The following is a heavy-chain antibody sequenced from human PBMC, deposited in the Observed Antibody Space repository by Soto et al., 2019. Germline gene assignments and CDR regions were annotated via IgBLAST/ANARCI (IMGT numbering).Heavy chain of an antibody. CDR3: SKAKGDGSAYYGSYYYGMDV. CDR2: ISGGGGNT. V-gene: IGHV3-23*01. CDR1: GFTFTSYA. J-gene: IGHJ6*02. D-gene: IGHD3-22*01. Sequence: LRLSCAASGFTFTSYAMNWVRQAPGKGLEWVSTISGGGGNTFYSDSVKGRFTFSRDNSRNTLYLQMNSLRAEDTAVYYCSKAKGDGSAYYGSYYYGMDVWGQGTTVTVSS.